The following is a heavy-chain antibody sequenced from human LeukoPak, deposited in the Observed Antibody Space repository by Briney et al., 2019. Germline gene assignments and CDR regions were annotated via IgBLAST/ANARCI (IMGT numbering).Heavy chain of an antibody. CDR3: ARLGTMIPFQH. Sequence: SETLSLTCTVSGGSISSSSYYWGWIRQPPGKGLEWIGSIYYSGSTYYNPSLKSRVTISVDTSKDQFSLKLSSVTAADTAVYYCARLGTMIPFQHWGQGTLVTVSS. D-gene: IGHD3-22*01. CDR2: IYYSGST. J-gene: IGHJ1*01. CDR1: GGSISSSSYY. V-gene: IGHV4-39*01.